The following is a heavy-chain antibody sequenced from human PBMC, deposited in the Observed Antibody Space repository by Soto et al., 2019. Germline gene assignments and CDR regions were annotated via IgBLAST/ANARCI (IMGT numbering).Heavy chain of an antibody. Sequence: PGGSLRLSCAASGFTFSSYGMHWVRQAPGKGLEWVAVISYDGSNKYYADSVKGRFTISRDNSKNTLYLQMNSLRAEDTAVYYCAKDSVQWPHWGQGTLVTVSS. V-gene: IGHV3-30*18. D-gene: IGHD6-19*01. CDR3: AKDSVQWPH. J-gene: IGHJ4*02. CDR1: GFTFSSYG. CDR2: ISYDGSNK.